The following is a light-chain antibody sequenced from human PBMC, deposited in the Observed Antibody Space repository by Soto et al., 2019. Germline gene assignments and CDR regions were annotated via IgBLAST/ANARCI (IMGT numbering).Light chain of an antibody. V-gene: IGKV1-5*01. J-gene: IGKJ2*01. Sequence: DIQMTQSPSTLSASAGDRVTITCRASQSISSWLAWYQQKPGKAPKLLIYDASRLESGAPSRISGSGSGTEFTLTISSLQPDDFATYYCQQYNSYPYTFGQGTKLEIK. CDR2: DAS. CDR1: QSISSW. CDR3: QQYNSYPYT.